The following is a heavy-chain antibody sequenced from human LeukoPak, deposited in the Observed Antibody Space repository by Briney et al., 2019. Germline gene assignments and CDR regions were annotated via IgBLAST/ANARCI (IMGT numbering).Heavy chain of an antibody. CDR1: GGSISSGRYY. Sequence: SQTLSLTCTVSGGSISSGRYYWSWIRQPAGKGLEWIGRIYTSGSTNYNPSLKSRVTISVDTSKNQFSLKLSSVTAADTAVYYCAREYSSSWYVGPPDYWGQGTLVTVSS. J-gene: IGHJ4*02. D-gene: IGHD6-13*01. CDR3: AREYSSSWYVGPPDY. CDR2: IYTSGST. V-gene: IGHV4-61*02.